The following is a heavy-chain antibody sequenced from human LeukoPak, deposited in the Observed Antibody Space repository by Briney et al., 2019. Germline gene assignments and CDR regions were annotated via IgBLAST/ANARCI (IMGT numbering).Heavy chain of an antibody. V-gene: IGHV4-39*02. D-gene: IGHD5-18*01. CDR2: VYYSGNT. CDR3: ARGVRAALKGIHLCSEGRPSRPPYFDY. CDR1: GGSISSSSYY. J-gene: IGHJ4*02. Sequence: SETLSLTCTVSGGSISSSSYYWGWLRQPPGKGPEWIGSVYYSGNTYYTPSLKSRVTISVDTSKNHFYLNLSSVTAADTAVYYCARGVRAALKGIHLCSEGRPSRPPYFDYWGQGTLVTVSS.